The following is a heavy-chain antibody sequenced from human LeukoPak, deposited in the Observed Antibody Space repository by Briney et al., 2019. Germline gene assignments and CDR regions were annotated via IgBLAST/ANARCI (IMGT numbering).Heavy chain of an antibody. Sequence: SQTLSLTCTVSGGSISSGNNHWSWIRQPAGKGLEWIGHIYTSGSTNYNPSLKSRDTISVDTSKNQFSLKLSSVTAADTAVYYCATTTVTTSAGFDYWGQGTLVTVSS. V-gene: IGHV4-61*09. CDR3: ATTTVTTSAGFDY. D-gene: IGHD4-17*01. CDR1: GGSISSGNNH. J-gene: IGHJ4*02. CDR2: IYTSGST.